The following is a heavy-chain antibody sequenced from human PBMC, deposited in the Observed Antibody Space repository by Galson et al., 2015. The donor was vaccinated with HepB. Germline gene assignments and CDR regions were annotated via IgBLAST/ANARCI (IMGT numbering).Heavy chain of an antibody. CDR3: ARGAMVRGVLDY. V-gene: IGHV1-69*13. J-gene: IGHJ4*02. CDR2: IITIFGTA. CDR1: GGTFSSYA. Sequence: SVKVSCKASGGTFSSYAISWVRQAPGQGLEWMGGIITIFGTANYAQKFQGRVTITADEYTSTAYMELSSLRSEDTAVYYCARGAMVRGVLDYWGQGTLVTVSS. D-gene: IGHD3-10*01.